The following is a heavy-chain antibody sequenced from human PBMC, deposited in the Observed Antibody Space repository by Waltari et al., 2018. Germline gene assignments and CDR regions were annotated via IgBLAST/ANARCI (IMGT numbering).Heavy chain of an antibody. D-gene: IGHD1-1*01. CDR3: ARDRGRGLYLDT. CDR1: GDSMRTSDY. CDR2: VRGDGKT. V-gene: IGHV4-4*02. J-gene: IGHJ4*02. Sequence: QLQLQESGPGLVKRSGTLSLICAVSGDSMRTSDYWSWVRQPPGKGLEWIGQVRGDGKTNYNPSFASRVTMSLDTSTYHFALKLTSATAADTALYYCARDRGRGLYLDTWGQGTLVTVSP.